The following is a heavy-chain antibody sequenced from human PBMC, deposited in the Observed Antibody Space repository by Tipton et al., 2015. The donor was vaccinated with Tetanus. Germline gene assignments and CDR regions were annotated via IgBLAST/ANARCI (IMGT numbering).Heavy chain of an antibody. CDR3: ARFGYCSGGSCYPLYDY. D-gene: IGHD2-15*01. V-gene: IGHV4-39*01. Sequence: TLSLTCTVSGGSISSSSYYWGWIRQPPGKGLEWIGSIYYSGSTYYNPSLKSRVTISVDTSKNQFSLKLSSVTAADTAVYYCARFGYCSGGSCYPLYDYWGQGTLVTVSS. J-gene: IGHJ4*02. CDR1: GGSISSSSYY. CDR2: IYYSGST.